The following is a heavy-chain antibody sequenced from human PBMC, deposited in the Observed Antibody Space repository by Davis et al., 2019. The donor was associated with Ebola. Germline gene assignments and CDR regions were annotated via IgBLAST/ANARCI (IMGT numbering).Heavy chain of an antibody. J-gene: IGHJ4*02. CDR2: IRSKANSYAT. Sequence: GESLKISCAASGFTLSGSAMHWVRQASGKGLEWVGRIRSKANSYATAYAASVKGRFTISRDDSKNTAYLQMNSLKTEDTAVYYCSGSYSGSYLLYDYWGQGTLVTVSS. V-gene: IGHV3-73*01. D-gene: IGHD1-26*01. CDR1: GFTLSGSA. CDR3: SGSYSGSYLLYDY.